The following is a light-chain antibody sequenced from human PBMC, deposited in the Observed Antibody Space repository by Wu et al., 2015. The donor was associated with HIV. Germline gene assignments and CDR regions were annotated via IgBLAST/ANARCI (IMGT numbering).Light chain of an antibody. CDR1: QIVTSGY. CDR3: QQYSDSIRT. Sequence: ETVLTLSPATLSLSPGERATLSCRSSQIVTSGYLAWYQQKPGQAPRLLIYGATSRAIDTPDRFSGDGSEKDFTLTISRVEPEDFAVYYCQQYSDSIRTFGQGTKVELK. V-gene: IGKV3-20*01. CDR2: GAT. J-gene: IGKJ1*01.